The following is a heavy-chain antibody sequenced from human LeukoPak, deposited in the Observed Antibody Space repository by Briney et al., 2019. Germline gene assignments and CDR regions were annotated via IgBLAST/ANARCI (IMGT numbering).Heavy chain of an antibody. CDR1: GFTFDDYA. Sequence: PGGSLRLSCAASGFTFDDYAMHWVGQAPGKGLEWVSGISWNSGSIGYADSVKGRFTISRDNAKNSLYLQMNSLRAEDTALYYCAKARVRYSSGWYSAFDIWGQGTMVTVSS. CDR2: ISWNSGSI. J-gene: IGHJ3*02. D-gene: IGHD6-19*01. V-gene: IGHV3-9*01. CDR3: AKARVRYSSGWYSAFDI.